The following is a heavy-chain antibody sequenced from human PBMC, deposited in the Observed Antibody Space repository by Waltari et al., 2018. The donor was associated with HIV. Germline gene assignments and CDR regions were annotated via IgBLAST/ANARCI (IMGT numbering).Heavy chain of an antibody. Sequence: QVQLQESGPGLVKPSETLSLTCTVSGYSISSGYYWGWIRQPPGKGLEWIGSIYHSGSTYYNPSLKSRVTISVDTSKNQFSLKLSSVTAADTAVYYCARALSAFYYGSGTDYFDYWGQGTLVTVSS. V-gene: IGHV4-38-2*02. CDR3: ARALSAFYYGSGTDYFDY. D-gene: IGHD3-10*01. CDR1: GYSISSGYY. J-gene: IGHJ4*02. CDR2: IYHSGST.